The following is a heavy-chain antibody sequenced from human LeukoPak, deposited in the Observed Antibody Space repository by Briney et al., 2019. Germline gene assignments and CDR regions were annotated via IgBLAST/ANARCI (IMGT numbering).Heavy chain of an antibody. Sequence: GGSLRLSCAASGFTFSSSAMSWVRQAPGKGLEWVSSISGSGSGGSTFYADSVKGRFTISRDNSKNTLYLQMNSLRAEDTAVYSCAKGKCSTSCHFFDSWGQGTLVTVSS. CDR1: GFTFSSSA. D-gene: IGHD2-2*01. V-gene: IGHV3-23*01. J-gene: IGHJ4*02. CDR3: AKGKCSTSCHFFDS. CDR2: ISGSGSGGST.